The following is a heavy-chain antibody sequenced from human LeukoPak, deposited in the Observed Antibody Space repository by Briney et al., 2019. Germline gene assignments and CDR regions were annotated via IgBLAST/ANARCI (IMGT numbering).Heavy chain of an antibody. CDR2: FDPEDGET. V-gene: IGHV1-24*01. Sequence: ASVKVSCKVSGYTLTELSMHWVRQAPGKGLEWMGGFDPEDGETIYAQKFQGRVTMTEDTSTDTAYMELSSLRSEDTAVYYCARDPPPQQLVPSWFDPWGQGTLVTVSS. CDR3: ARDPPPQQLVPSWFDP. CDR1: GYTLTELS. D-gene: IGHD6-13*01. J-gene: IGHJ5*02.